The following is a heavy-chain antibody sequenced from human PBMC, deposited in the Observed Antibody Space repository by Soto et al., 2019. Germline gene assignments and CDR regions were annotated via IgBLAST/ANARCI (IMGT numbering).Heavy chain of an antibody. CDR1: GFTLSSYS. CDR2: ISSSSSYI. V-gene: IGHV3-21*01. Sequence: GGSLRLSCAASGFTLSSYSMNWVRQAPGKGLEWVSSISSSSSYIYYADSVKGRFTISRDNAKNSLYLQMNSLRAEDTAVYYCARDMGMSITIFGVVISPNLDAFDIWGQGTMVTVSS. D-gene: IGHD3-3*01. CDR3: ARDMGMSITIFGVVISPNLDAFDI. J-gene: IGHJ3*02.